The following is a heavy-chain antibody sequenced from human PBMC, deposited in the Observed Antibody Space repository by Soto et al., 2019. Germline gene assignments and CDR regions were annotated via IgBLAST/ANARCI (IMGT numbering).Heavy chain of an antibody. J-gene: IGHJ6*02. Sequence: ASVKVSCKASGGTFSSYAISWVRQAPGQGLEWMGGIIPIFGTANYAQKFQGRVTITADESTSTAYMELSSLRSEDTAVYYCARAYYYDSSGYYGYYYYGMDVWGQGTTVTVSS. D-gene: IGHD3-22*01. CDR3: ARAYYYDSSGYYGYYYYGMDV. V-gene: IGHV1-69*13. CDR1: GGTFSSYA. CDR2: IIPIFGTA.